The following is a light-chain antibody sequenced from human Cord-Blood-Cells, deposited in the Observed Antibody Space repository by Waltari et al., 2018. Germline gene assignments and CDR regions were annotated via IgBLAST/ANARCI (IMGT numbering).Light chain of an antibody. Sequence: EIVMTPSPATLSVSPGDRATLSCRASQSVSSKLAWYQQKPGQAPRLLIYGASTRATGIPARFSGSGSGTEFTLTISSLQSEDFAVYYCQQYNNWPPWTFGQGTKVEIK. CDR3: QQYNNWPPWT. J-gene: IGKJ1*01. CDR1: QSVSSK. CDR2: GAS. V-gene: IGKV3-15*01.